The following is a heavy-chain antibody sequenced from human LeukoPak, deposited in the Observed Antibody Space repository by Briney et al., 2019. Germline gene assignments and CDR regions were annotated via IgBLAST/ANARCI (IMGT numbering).Heavy chain of an antibody. CDR2: MYLSGTT. V-gene: IGHV4-4*02. J-gene: IGHJ4*02. CDR3: ARGFPTVTHFDY. Sequence: SGTLSLTCTVSGDSINSLDLWSWVRQPPGKGLEWIGEMYLSGTTHSNPSVKSRVTISVDTSKNQFSLKLSSVTAADTAVYYCARGFPTVTHFDYWGQGTLVTVSS. D-gene: IGHD4-17*01. CDR1: GDSINSLDL.